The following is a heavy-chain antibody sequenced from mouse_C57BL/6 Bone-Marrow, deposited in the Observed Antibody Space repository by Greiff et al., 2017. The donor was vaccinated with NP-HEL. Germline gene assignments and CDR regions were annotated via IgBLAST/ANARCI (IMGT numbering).Heavy chain of an antibody. CDR1: GFTFSDYY. CDR2: ISNGGGST. Sequence: EVMLVESGGGLVQPGGSLKLSCAASGFTFSDYYMYWVRQTPEKRLEWVAYISNGGGSTYSPDTVKGRFTISRDNAKNTLYLQMSRLKSEDTAMYYCARRYYGIFDYWGQGTTLTVSS. V-gene: IGHV5-12*01. CDR3: ARRYYGIFDY. D-gene: IGHD2-1*01. J-gene: IGHJ2*01.